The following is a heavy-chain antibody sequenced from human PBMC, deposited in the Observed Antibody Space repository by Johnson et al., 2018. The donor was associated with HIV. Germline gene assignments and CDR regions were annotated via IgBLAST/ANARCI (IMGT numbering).Heavy chain of an antibody. CDR1: GFTFSDYY. D-gene: IGHD5-12*01. V-gene: IGHV3-30*18. Sequence: VQLMESGGGLVQPGGSLRLSCAASGFTFSDYYMSWIRQAPGKGLEWVAVISYDGSNKYYADSVKGRFTISRDNSKNTLYLQMNSLRAEDTAVYYCAKVGLYSGYEYDAFDIWGQGTMVTVSS. CDR3: AKVGLYSGYEYDAFDI. J-gene: IGHJ3*02. CDR2: ISYDGSNK.